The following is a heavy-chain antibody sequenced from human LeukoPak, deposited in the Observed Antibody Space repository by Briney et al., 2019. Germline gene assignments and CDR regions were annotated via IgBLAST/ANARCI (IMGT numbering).Heavy chain of an antibody. CDR3: ARSDVGYSYGYFDY. CDR2: IYPGDSDI. J-gene: IGHJ4*02. V-gene: IGHV5-51*01. CDR1: GYTFTNYY. Sequence: GESLKISCKGSGYTFTNYYIGWVRQMPGKGLEWLGIIYPGDSDIKYSPSFQGQITISADKATRTALLQWTSLKASDTAMFYCARSDVGYSYGYFDYWGQGTQVTVSA. D-gene: IGHD5-18*01.